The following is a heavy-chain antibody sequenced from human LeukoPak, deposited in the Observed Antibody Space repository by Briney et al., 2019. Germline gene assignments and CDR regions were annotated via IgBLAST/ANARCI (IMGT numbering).Heavy chain of an antibody. D-gene: IGHD1-26*01. J-gene: IGHJ4*02. CDR2: ISSSSSYI. Sequence: GGSLRLSCVASGFTFSSYNINWVGQAPGKGLEWVSSISSSSSYIYYADSVKGRFTISRDNAKNSLYLQMNSLRAEDTAVYYCARGLLVEAGNFDYWGQGTLVTVSS. CDR1: GFTFSSYN. V-gene: IGHV3-21*06. CDR3: ARGLLVEAGNFDY.